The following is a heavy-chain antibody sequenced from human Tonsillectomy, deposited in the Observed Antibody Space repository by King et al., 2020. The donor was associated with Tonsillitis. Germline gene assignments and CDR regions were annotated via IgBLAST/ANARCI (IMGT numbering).Heavy chain of an antibody. V-gene: IGHV1-2*02. CDR1: GYTFTGYY. J-gene: IGHJ5*02. CDR2: INPNSGDT. D-gene: IGHD3-3*01. Sequence: QVQLVESGAEVKKPGASVKVSCKTSGYTFTGYYMHWVRQAPGQGLEWMGWINPNSGDTDYAQKFQGRVSMTRETSISTAYMELSSLRSDDTAVYYCAREGGSITIFGVGSPFDPWGQGTLVTVSS. CDR3: AREGGSITIFGVGSPFDP.